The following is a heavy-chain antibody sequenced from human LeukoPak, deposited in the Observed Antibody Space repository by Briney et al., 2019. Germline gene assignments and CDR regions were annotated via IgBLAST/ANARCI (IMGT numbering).Heavy chain of an antibody. CDR3: ARGRGYDILTGYYRNWFDP. J-gene: IGHJ5*02. D-gene: IGHD3-9*01. V-gene: IGHV1-8*01. CDR1: GYTFTSYD. Sequence: AASVKVSCKASGYTFTSYDINWVRQAPGQGLEWMGWMNPNSGNTGYAQKFQGRVTMTRNTSISTAYMELSSLRSEDTAVYYCARGRGYDILTGYYRNWFDPWGQGTLVTVSS. CDR2: MNPNSGNT.